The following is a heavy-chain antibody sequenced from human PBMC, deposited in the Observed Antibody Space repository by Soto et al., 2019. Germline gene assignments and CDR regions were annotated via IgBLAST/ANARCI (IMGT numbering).Heavy chain of an antibody. Sequence: GGSLRLSCSASGFTFSSYAMHWVRQAPGKGLEYVSAISSNGGSTYDADSVKGRFTISRDNSKNTLYLQMSSLRPEDTAVFYCVKALKSTASGSRAFDIWGQGTMVTVPS. CDR3: VKALKSTASGSRAFDI. J-gene: IGHJ3*02. CDR1: GFTFSSYA. V-gene: IGHV3-64D*08. CDR2: ISSNGGST. D-gene: IGHD6-13*01.